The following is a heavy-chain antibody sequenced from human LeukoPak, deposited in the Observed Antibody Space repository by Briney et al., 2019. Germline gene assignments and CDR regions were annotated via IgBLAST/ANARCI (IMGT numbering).Heavy chain of an antibody. J-gene: IGHJ6*02. Sequence: SETLSLTCTVSGGSVSSGNYYWSWIRQPAGKGLEWIGRIHTSGSTNYNPSLKSRVTIPIDTSKNQFSLKLSSVTAADTAVYYCATLRGVEDNMDVWGQGTTVTVPS. CDR1: GGSVSSGNYY. CDR3: ATLRGVEDNMDV. CDR2: IHTSGST. V-gene: IGHV4-61*02. D-gene: IGHD3-10*01.